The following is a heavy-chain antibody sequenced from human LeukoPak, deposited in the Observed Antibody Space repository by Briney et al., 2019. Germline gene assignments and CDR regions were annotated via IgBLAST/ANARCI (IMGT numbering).Heavy chain of an antibody. D-gene: IGHD3-10*01. V-gene: IGHV1-69*05. CDR3: ARVKARGNDYYYYYMDV. J-gene: IGHJ6*03. Sequence: SVKVSCKASGGTFSSYAISWVRQAPGQGLEWMGGIIPIFGTANYAQKFQGRVTITTDESTSTAYMELSSLRSEDTAVYYCARVKARGNDYYYYYMDVWGKGTTVTVSS. CDR1: GGTFSSYA. CDR2: IIPIFGTA.